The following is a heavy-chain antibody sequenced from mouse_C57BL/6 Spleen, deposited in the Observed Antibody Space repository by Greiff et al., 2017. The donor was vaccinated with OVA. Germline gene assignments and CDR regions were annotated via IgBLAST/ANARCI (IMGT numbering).Heavy chain of an antibody. D-gene: IGHD3-3*01. Sequence: EVQGVESGGGLVQPKGSLKLSCAASGFSFNTYAMNWVRQAPGQGLEWVARIRSKSNNYATYYADSVKDRFTISRDDSESMLYLQMNNVKTEDTAMYYCGRQPGRYAMDYWGQGTSVTVSA. V-gene: IGHV10-1*01. CDR2: IRSKSNNYAT. CDR3: GRQPGRYAMDY. CDR1: GFSFNTYA. J-gene: IGHJ4*01.